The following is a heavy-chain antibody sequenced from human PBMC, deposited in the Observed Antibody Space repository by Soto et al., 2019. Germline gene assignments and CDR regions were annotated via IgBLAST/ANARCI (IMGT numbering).Heavy chain of an antibody. CDR1: GFTFSAFA. V-gene: IGHV3-23*01. CDR2: INPSGGNT. J-gene: IGHJ4*02. CDR3: ARTSGGYYYFEY. D-gene: IGHD2-21*01. Sequence: EVQLLESGGGLVQPGGSLRLSCAASGFTFSAFAMRWVRQAPGKGLEWVSAINPSGGNTYYADSVKSRFTISRDNSKNTLYLQMNSLRAEDTAVYYCARTSGGYYYFEYWGQGTLVTVSS.